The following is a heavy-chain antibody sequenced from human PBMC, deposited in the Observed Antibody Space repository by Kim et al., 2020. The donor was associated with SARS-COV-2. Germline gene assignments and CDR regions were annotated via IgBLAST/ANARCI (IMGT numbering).Heavy chain of an antibody. CDR2: LDGNDQK. V-gene: IGHV2-5*01. CDR1: EFSLTTGEVG. Sequence: SGPTLVNPTQTLTLTCAFSEFSLTTGEVGVAWVRQPPGKPLEWLALLDGNDQKWYSKSLKRRLTIAKDTSKNQVVLTLTNMDPVDAGTYYRAHDSPGLYGLDAWGQGPTVTVS. D-gene: IGHD2-21*02. J-gene: IGHJ6*02. CDR3: AHDSPGLYGLDA.